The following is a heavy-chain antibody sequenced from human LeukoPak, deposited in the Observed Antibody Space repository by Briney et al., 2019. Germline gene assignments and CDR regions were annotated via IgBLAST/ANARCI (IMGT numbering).Heavy chain of an antibody. CDR3: ARNKDYDFWSGSLTDY. V-gene: IGHV3-30-3*01. CDR2: ISSDGSNK. Sequence: GGSLRLSCAASGFTFSSYAMHWVRQAPGKGLEWVAVISSDGSNKYYADSVKGRFTISRDNSKNTLYLQMNSLRAEDTAVYYCARNKDYDFWSGSLTDYWGQGTLVTVSS. D-gene: IGHD3-3*01. CDR1: GFTFSSYA. J-gene: IGHJ4*02.